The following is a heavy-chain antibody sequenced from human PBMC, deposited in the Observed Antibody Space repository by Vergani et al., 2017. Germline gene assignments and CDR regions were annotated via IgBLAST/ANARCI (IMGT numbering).Heavy chain of an antibody. CDR1: GGSISSGSYY. J-gene: IGHJ2*01. D-gene: IGHD2-2*01. CDR2: SYTSGST. Sequence: QVQLQESGPGLVKPSQTLSLTCTVSGGSISSGSYYWSWIRQPAGKGLEWIGRSYTSGSTHYNPSLKSRVTMSVDTSKNQFSLKLSSVTAADTAVYYCARATQEIVVVPAAYWYFDLWGRGTLVTVSS. CDR3: ARATQEIVVVPAAYWYFDL. V-gene: IGHV4-61*02.